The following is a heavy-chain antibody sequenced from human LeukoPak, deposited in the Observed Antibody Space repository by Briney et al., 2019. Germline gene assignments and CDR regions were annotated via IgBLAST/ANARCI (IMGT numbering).Heavy chain of an antibody. CDR1: GYSFTSYW. CDR2: IYPADSDT. J-gene: IGHJ4*02. D-gene: IGHD3-3*01. V-gene: IGHV5-51*01. CDR3: VSGGLRFLH. Sequence: GGSLKTSCKGAGYSFTSYWSGWGRRMPGKGLEWMGIIYPADSDTRYRPSFQGQVTISAEKSITTACLEWSSRKASDTAMNYCVSGGLRFLHWGQGSMVSDCS.